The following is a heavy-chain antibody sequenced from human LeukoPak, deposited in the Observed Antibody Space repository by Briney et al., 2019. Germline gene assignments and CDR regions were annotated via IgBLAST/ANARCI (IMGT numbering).Heavy chain of an antibody. CDR1: GFTFDDYG. J-gene: IGHJ6*03. Sequence: GGSLRLSCAASGFTFDDYGMSWVRQAPGTGLEWVSGINWNGGSTGYADSVKGRFTISRDNAKNSLYLQMNSLRAEDTALYYCARDGEMATIAYYYYYMDVWGKGTTVTVSS. CDR2: INWNGGST. D-gene: IGHD5-24*01. V-gene: IGHV3-20*04. CDR3: ARDGEMATIAYYYYYMDV.